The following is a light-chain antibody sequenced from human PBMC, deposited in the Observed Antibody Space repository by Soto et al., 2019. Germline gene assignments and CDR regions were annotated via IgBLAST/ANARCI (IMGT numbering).Light chain of an antibody. CDR3: MQGTYWPYT. V-gene: IGKV2-30*01. CDR1: QSLVYSDGNTY. Sequence: DVVMTQSPLSLPVTLGQPASISCRSSQSLVYSDGNTYLNWFQQRPGRSPRRLIYKVSNRDSGVPDRFSGSGSGTDFTLKISRVEAEDVGLYYCMQGTYWPYTFGQGTKLEIK. J-gene: IGKJ2*01. CDR2: KVS.